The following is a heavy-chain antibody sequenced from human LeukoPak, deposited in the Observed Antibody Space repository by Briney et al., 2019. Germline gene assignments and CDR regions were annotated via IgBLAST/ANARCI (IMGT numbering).Heavy chain of an antibody. V-gene: IGHV3-48*01. J-gene: IGHJ4*02. D-gene: IGHD6-19*01. CDR2: ISTSGSTM. Sequence: GGSLRLSCAASGFTFSSFRMTWVRQAPGKGLEWVSYISTSGSTMYYEDSVKGRFTISRDNAKNSLYLQMNSLRAEDTAVYYCAREHTPYGSGCSAAYWGQGTLVTVSS. CDR3: AREHTPYGSGCSAAY. CDR1: GFTFSSFR.